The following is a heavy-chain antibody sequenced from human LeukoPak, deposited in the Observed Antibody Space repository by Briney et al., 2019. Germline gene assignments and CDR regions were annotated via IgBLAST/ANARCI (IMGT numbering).Heavy chain of an antibody. D-gene: IGHD3-10*01. J-gene: IGHJ4*02. Sequence: GGSLRLSCAASGFTFSNYGMQWVRQAPGKGLEWVAVVSSDGGTKYYADSVKGRFTISRDNSRNTMYLQMNSLRAEDTAVYYCAKEYDSGGYGANFDCWGQGTLVTVSS. CDR1: GFTFSNYG. CDR2: VSSDGGTK. CDR3: AKEYDSGGYGANFDC. V-gene: IGHV3-30*18.